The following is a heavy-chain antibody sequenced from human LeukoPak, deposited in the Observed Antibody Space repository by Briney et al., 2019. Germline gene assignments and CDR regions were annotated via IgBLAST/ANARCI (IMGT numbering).Heavy chain of an antibody. V-gene: IGHV3-30*18. CDR3: AKLLVWELLDDAFDI. Sequence: PGRSLRLSCAASGFTFSSYGMHWVRQAPGKGLEWVAVISYDGSNKYYADSVKGRFTISRDNSKSTLYLQMNSLRAEDTAVYYCAKLLVWELLDDAFDIWGQGTMVTVSS. J-gene: IGHJ3*02. CDR1: GFTFSSYG. D-gene: IGHD1-26*01. CDR2: ISYDGSNK.